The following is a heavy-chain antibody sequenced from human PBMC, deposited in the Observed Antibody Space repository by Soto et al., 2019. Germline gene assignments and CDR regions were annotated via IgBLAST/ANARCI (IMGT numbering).Heavy chain of an antibody. CDR2: INGDGSYT. V-gene: IGHV3-74*01. CDR3: VRTWHGFDI. J-gene: IGHJ3*02. CDR1: GFTFSTYW. Sequence: EVQLVESGGGLVQPGGSLRLSCAASGFTFSTYWMHWVRQAPEKGLLWVSHINGDGSYTDFADSVKGRFTISRDNAKNTVYLQMQSLTVEDTAVYFCVRTWHGFDIWGPGTIVTVSS.